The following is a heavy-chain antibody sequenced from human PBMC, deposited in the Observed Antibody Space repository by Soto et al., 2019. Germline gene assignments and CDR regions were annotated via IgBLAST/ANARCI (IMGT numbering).Heavy chain of an antibody. D-gene: IGHD4-17*01. CDR1: GGSFSGYY. J-gene: IGHJ3*02. Sequence: SETLSLTCAVYGGSFSGYYWSWIRQPPGKGLEWIGEINHSGSTNYNPSLKSRVTISVDTSKNQFSLKLSSVTAADTAVYYCARGRDYGDYVMGAFDIWGQGTMVTVSS. CDR3: ARGRDYGDYVMGAFDI. CDR2: INHSGST. V-gene: IGHV4-34*01.